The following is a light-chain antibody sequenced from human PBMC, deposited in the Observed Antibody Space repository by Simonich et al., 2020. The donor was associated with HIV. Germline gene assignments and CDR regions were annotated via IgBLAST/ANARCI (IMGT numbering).Light chain of an antibody. Sequence: EIVMTQSPATLSVSPGESAPLSCQAGQSVSSNLAWHQQKPGQAPRLLIYGASNRATGIPARVSGSGSGTEFTLTISSMQSEDFAVYYCQQYNLGLTFGGGTKVEIK. CDR3: QQYNLGLT. J-gene: IGKJ4*01. V-gene: IGKV3-15*01. CDR1: QSVSSN. CDR2: GAS.